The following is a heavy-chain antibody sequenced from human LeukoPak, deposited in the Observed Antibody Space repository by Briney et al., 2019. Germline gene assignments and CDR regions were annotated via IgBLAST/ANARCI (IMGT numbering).Heavy chain of an antibody. V-gene: IGHV4-34*01. CDR3: ASLLITTVTTGSFDY. CDR2: IYHSGST. D-gene: IGHD4-11*01. J-gene: IGHJ4*02. Sequence: SETLSLTCAVYGGSFSGYYWSWIRQPPGKGLEWIGSIYHSGSTYYNPSLKSRVTISVDTSKNQFSLKLSSVTAADTAVYYCASLLITTVTTGSFDYWGQGTLVTVSS. CDR1: GGSFSGYY.